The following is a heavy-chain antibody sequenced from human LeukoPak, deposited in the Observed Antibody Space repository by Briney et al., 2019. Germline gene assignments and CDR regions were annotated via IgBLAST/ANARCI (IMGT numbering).Heavy chain of an antibody. CDR1: GDSISSYY. J-gene: IGHJ2*01. CDR3: ARDVNDGYSYGPGVYWYFDL. Sequence: SETLSLTCTVSGDSISSYYWNWIRQPAGKGLEWIGRIYITEGTNYNPSLKSRVTMSVDTSKNQFSLKVNSVTAADTAVYYCARDVNDGYSYGPGVYWYFDLWGRGTLVTVSS. V-gene: IGHV4-4*07. CDR2: IYITEGT. D-gene: IGHD5-18*01.